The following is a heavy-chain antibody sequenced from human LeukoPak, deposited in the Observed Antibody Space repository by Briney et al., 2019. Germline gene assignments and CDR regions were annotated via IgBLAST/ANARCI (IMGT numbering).Heavy chain of an antibody. J-gene: IGHJ4*02. CDR3: AIFLSIYDFSGSYLGY. CDR1: GGSFSGYY. Sequence: KPSETLSLTCAVYGGSFSGYYWSWIRQPPGKGLEWIGEINHSGSTNYNPSLKSRVTISVDTSKNQFSLKLSSVTAADTAVYYCAIFLSIYDFSGSYLGYWGQGTLVTVSS. D-gene: IGHD3-3*01. V-gene: IGHV4-34*01. CDR2: INHSGST.